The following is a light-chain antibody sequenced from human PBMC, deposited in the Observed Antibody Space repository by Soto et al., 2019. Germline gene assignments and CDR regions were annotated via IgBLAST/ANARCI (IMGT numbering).Light chain of an antibody. CDR1: QSVGSY. J-gene: IGKJ1*01. CDR2: DAA. CDR3: QQRSSWPPWT. V-gene: IGKV3-11*01. Sequence: VLPQSPATLSLSPGERATLSCRASQSVGSYIGWYQHKPGQAPRLLIFDAATRATGIPARFSGSGSGTDFTLTISSLEPEDVAVYYCQQRSSWPPWTFGQGTKVDIK.